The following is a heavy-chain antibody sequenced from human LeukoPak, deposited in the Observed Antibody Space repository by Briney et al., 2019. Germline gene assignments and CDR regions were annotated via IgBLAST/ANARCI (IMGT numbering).Heavy chain of an antibody. J-gene: IGHJ4*02. CDR2: ISGSGGNT. CDR1: GFTFSSYA. CDR3: AKDRYDSSGYYYFDY. Sequence: GGSLRLSCAASGFTFSSYAMSWVRQAPGKGLEWVSGISGSGGNTYNADSVKGRFTISRDNSKNTLYLQMNSLRAEDTAVYYCAKDRYDSSGYYYFDYWGQGTLVTVSS. V-gene: IGHV3-23*01. D-gene: IGHD3-22*01.